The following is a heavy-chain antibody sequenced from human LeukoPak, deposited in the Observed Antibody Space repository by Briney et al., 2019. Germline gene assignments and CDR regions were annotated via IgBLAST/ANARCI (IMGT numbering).Heavy chain of an antibody. Sequence: SETLSLTCAVYGGSFSGYYWSWIRQPPGKGLEWIGSIYYSGSTYYNPSLKSRVTISVDTSKNQFSLKLSSVTAADTAVYYCARSHPIYCSGGSCYFRDQGLFDYWGQGTLVTVSS. V-gene: IGHV4-34*01. D-gene: IGHD2-15*01. CDR2: IYYSGST. CDR1: GGSFSGYY. CDR3: ARSHPIYCSGGSCYFRDQGLFDY. J-gene: IGHJ4*02.